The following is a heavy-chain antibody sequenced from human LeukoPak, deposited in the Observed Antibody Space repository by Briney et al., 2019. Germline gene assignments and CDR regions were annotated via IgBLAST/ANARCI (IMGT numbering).Heavy chain of an antibody. J-gene: IGHJ4*02. D-gene: IGHD3-9*01. CDR1: GFTFSDYY. V-gene: IGHV3-11*01. CDR3: ARDEPEGLRYFDWLLHRLTTRDAFDI. CDR2: ISSSGSTI. Sequence: GGSLRLSCAASGFTFSDYYMSWIRQAPGKGLEWVSYISSSGSTIYYADSVKGRFTISRDNAKNSLYLQMNSLRAEDTAVYYCARDEPEGLRYFDWLLHRLTTRDAFDIWGQGTLVTVSS.